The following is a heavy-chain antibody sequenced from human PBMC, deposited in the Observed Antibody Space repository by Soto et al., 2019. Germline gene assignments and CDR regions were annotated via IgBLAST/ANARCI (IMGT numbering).Heavy chain of an antibody. CDR3: ARANYYDSSGYTAEYFQH. D-gene: IGHD3-22*01. Sequence: ASVKVSCKASGGTFSSYAISWARQAPGQGLEWMGGIIPIFGTANYAQKFQGRVTITADESTSTAYMELSSLRSEDTAVYYCARANYYDSSGYTAEYFQHWGQGTLVTVSS. V-gene: IGHV1-69*13. CDR1: GGTFSSYA. CDR2: IIPIFGTA. J-gene: IGHJ1*01.